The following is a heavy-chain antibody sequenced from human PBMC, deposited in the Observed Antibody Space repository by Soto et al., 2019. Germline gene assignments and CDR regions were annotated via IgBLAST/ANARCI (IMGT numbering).Heavy chain of an antibody. J-gene: IGHJ4*02. CDR2: ISGSGTTI. D-gene: IGHD3-22*01. Sequence: EVQLVESGGGLVQPGGSLRLSCAASGFTFGSNSVHWVRQAPGKGLEWVSYISGSGTTIYHAASVKGRFTISRDSAKNSLFLQMHSLRDEDTAVYSCVGGHHSNGYVLEYWGQGTLVTVSS. CDR3: VGGHHSNGYVLEY. V-gene: IGHV3-48*02. CDR1: GFTFGSNS.